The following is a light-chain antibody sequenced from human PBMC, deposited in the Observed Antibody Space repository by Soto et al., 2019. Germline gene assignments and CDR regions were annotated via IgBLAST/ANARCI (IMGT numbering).Light chain of an antibody. CDR2: GAS. CDR1: QSVSSY. Sequence: EIVLTQSPATLSLSPGERATLSCRASQSVSSYLAWYQQKPGQAPRLLIYGASTRATGIPARFSGSGSGTDFTLTISSLQPEDFATYYCQQLNSYPLTFGGGTKVDIK. CDR3: QQLNSYPLT. J-gene: IGKJ4*01. V-gene: IGKV3-11*01.